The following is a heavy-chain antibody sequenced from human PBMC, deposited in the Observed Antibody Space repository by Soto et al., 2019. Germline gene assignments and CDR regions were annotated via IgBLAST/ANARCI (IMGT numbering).Heavy chain of an antibody. CDR1: GFTFSSLS. CDR3: MGGDYDRYTYYGMDV. V-gene: IGHV3-21*01. CDR2: ISSGSDYI. Sequence: EVQMVESGGGLVKPGGSLRLSCAASGFTFSSLSLNSVRQAPGQGLEWVSSISSGSDYIYYADSMKGRFTISRDNGKNALYLQMNSLRAEDTAVYYCMGGDYDRYTYYGMDVWGQGTTVTVSS. D-gene: IGHD4-17*01. J-gene: IGHJ6*02.